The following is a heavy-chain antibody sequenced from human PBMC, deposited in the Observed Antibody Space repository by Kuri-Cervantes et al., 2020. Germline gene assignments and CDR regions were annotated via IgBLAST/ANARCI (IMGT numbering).Heavy chain of an antibody. CDR1: GGSVSSGSYY. V-gene: IGHV4-39*01. D-gene: IGHD4-17*01. J-gene: IGHJ3*02. CDR3: ARLRAYGDYDYDAFDI. CDR2: IYYSGST. Sequence: GSLRLSCTVSGGSVSSGSYYWSWIRQPPGKGLEWIGSIYYSGSTYYNPSLKSRVTISVDTSKNQFSLKLSSVTAADTAVYYCARLRAYGDYDYDAFDIWGQGTMVTVSS.